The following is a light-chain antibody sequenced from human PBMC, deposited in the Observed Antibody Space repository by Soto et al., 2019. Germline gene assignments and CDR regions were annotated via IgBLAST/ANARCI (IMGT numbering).Light chain of an antibody. CDR2: LSYDGSH. Sequence: QPVLTQSPSASASLGASVKLPYTLSRGHRTYDIAWHQQQPDKGPRFLMKLSYDGSHTKGDGIPDRFAGSSSGAERFLSTSSLPADDAADYCCQTWGSGIWVFGGGTKLTVL. CDR3: QTWGSGIWV. J-gene: IGLJ3*02. V-gene: IGLV4-69*01. CDR1: RGHRTYD.